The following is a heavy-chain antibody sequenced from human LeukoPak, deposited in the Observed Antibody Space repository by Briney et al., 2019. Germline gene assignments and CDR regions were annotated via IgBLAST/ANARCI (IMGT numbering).Heavy chain of an antibody. Sequence: SETLSLTCAVYGGSFSGYYWSWIRQPPGKGLEWIGEINHSGSTNYNPSLKSRVTISVDTSKIQFSLKLSSVTAADTAVYYCARVHYSNGVLDPWGQGTLVTVSS. CDR1: GGSFSGYY. V-gene: IGHV4-34*01. J-gene: IGHJ5*02. CDR3: ARVHYSNGVLDP. CDR2: INHSGST. D-gene: IGHD3-10*01.